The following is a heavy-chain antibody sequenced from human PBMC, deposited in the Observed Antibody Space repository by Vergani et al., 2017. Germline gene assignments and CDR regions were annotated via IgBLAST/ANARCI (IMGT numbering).Heavy chain of an antibody. CDR3: ARVSTGRDAFDI. J-gene: IGHJ3*02. CDR1: GFTLSSYS. CDR2: ISSSGSTI. Sequence: EVQLVESGGGLVQPGGSLRLFCAASGFTLSSYSMNWVRQAPGKGREWVSYISSSGSTIYYADSVKGRFTISRDNAKNSLYLQMNSLRAEDTAVYYCARVSTGRDAFDIWGQGTMVTVSS. D-gene: IGHD1-1*01. V-gene: IGHV3-48*04.